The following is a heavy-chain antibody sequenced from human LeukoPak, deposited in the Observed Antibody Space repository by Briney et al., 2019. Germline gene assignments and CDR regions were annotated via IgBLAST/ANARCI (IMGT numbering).Heavy chain of an antibody. Sequence: GRSLRLSCAASGFTFSSYGMHWVRQAPGKGLEWVAVISYDGSNKYYADSVKGRFTISRDNSKSTLYLHMNSLRAEDTAIYYCAKQRSEVPVAASNYWGQGTLVTVSS. CDR1: GFTFSSYG. V-gene: IGHV3-30*18. D-gene: IGHD2-2*01. J-gene: IGHJ4*02. CDR3: AKQRSEVPVAASNY. CDR2: ISYDGSNK.